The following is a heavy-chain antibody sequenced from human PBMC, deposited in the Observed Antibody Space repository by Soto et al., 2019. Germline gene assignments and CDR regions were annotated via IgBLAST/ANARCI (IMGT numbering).Heavy chain of an antibody. J-gene: IGHJ6*02. CDR1: GYSFTSYW. V-gene: IGHV5-51*01. Sequence: GESLTISCKGSGYSFTSYWINWVRQMPGKGLEWMGIIYPGDSDTRYSPSFQGQLTISADKSIDTAYLQWRSLKTSDTAVYYCAGSQRSPGVYIGLDIWGQGTRVTASS. D-gene: IGHD3-10*01. CDR3: AGSQRSPGVYIGLDI. CDR2: IYPGDSDT.